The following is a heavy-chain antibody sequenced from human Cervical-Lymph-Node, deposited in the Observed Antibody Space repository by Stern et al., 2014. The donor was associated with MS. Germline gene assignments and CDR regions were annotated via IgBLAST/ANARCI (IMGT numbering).Heavy chain of an antibody. Sequence: QVQLQESGPGLVKPSGTLSLTCGVSGDSISSPNLWNWVRQTPGRGLEWIGEIFHSGRANYNPSLKSRVTLSVDKSKNQFSLNLTSVTAADTAVYYCASQVGELGQGSKYYYYGLDVWGPGTTVTVSS. D-gene: IGHD3-16*01. CDR3: ASQVGELGQGSKYYYYGLDV. CDR2: IFHSGRA. V-gene: IGHV4-4*02. CDR1: GDSISSPNL. J-gene: IGHJ6*02.